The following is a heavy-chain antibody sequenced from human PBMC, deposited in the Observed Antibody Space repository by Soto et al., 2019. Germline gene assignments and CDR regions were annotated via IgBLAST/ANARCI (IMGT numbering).Heavy chain of an antibody. CDR3: ARDRLGKYDFWSGYLGPHWFDP. Sequence: EVQLVESGGGLVQPGGSLRLSCAASGFTFSSYWMHWVRQAPGKGLVWVSRINSDGSSTSYADSVKGRFTISRDNAKNTMYLQMNSLRAEDTAVYYCARDRLGKYDFWSGYLGPHWFDPWGQGTLVTVSS. D-gene: IGHD3-3*01. CDR2: INSDGSST. CDR1: GFTFSSYW. J-gene: IGHJ5*02. V-gene: IGHV3-74*01.